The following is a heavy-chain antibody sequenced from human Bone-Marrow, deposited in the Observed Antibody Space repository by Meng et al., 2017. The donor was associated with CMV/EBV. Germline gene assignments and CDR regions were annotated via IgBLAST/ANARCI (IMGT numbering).Heavy chain of an antibody. D-gene: IGHD3-3*01. CDR2: INPNSGVT. CDR3: ALLKFSERLLG. Sequence: ASVKVSCKASGYTFTGYYMHWVRQAPGQGLEWMGWINPNSGVTNYAQKFQSRVTMTRDTSISTAYMELSRLRSDDTAVYYCALLKFSERLLGWGQGTLVTVSS. V-gene: IGHV1-2*02. CDR1: GYTFTGYY. J-gene: IGHJ4*02.